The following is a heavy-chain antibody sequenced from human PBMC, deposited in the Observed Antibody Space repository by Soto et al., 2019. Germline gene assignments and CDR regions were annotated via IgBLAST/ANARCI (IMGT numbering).Heavy chain of an antibody. CDR1: GFSLSNARMG. Sequence: QVTLKESGPVLVKPTETLTLTCTVSGFSLSNARMGVSWIRQPPGKALEWLAHIFSNDEKSYSTSLKSRLTSSKDTSKSQSVLTMTNMAPVDTATYYCARIRDFWSGNMDAFDIWGQGTMVTVSS. J-gene: IGHJ3*02. V-gene: IGHV2-26*01. D-gene: IGHD3-3*01. CDR3: ARIRDFWSGNMDAFDI. CDR2: IFSNDEK.